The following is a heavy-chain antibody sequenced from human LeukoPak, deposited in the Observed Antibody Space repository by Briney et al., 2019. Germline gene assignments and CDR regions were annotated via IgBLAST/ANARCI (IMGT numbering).Heavy chain of an antibody. CDR2: IYHTGDT. V-gene: IGHV4-34*01. Sequence: SETLSLTCGVHGVSFSDYYWGWIRQSPGKGLGWIGEIYHTGDTHYNPSLKSRVTISIDTSKNQFSLNVTSLTAADTSVYYCARGRHRIDYDPRGRSLVHVYFDNWGQGSLVTVSS. CDR3: ARGRHRIDYDPRGRSLVHVYFDN. J-gene: IGHJ4*02. D-gene: IGHD3-16*01. CDR1: GVSFSDYY.